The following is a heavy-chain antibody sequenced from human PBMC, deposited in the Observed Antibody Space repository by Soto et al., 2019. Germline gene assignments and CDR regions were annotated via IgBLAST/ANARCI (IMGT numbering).Heavy chain of an antibody. CDR3: ARLITMVRGVIIGAFDI. J-gene: IGHJ3*02. CDR2: IIPIFGTA. D-gene: IGHD3-10*01. Sequence: SVKVSCKASGGTFSSYAISWVRQAPGQGLEWMGGIIPIFGTANYAQKFQGRVTITADESTSTAYMELSSLRSEDTAVYYCARLITMVRGVIIGAFDIWGQGTMVTVSS. V-gene: IGHV1-69*13. CDR1: GGTFSSYA.